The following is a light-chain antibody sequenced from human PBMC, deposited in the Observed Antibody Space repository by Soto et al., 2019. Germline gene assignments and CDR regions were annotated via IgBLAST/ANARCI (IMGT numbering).Light chain of an antibody. Sequence: EIVLTQSPGTLSLSPGERATLSCRASQSVSSSYLAWYQQKPGQAPRLLIYGASSRATGIPDRFSGSGSGTDFTLTISRLGPEDFAVYYRQQYGSSPLITFGQGTRHEIK. CDR3: QQYGSSPLIT. J-gene: IGKJ5*01. V-gene: IGKV3-20*01. CDR1: QSVSSSY. CDR2: GAS.